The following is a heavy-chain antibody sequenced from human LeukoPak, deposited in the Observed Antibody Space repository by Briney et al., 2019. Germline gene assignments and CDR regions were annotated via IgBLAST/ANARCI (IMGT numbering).Heavy chain of an antibody. Sequence: SETLSLTCSVSGDSISSSSYFWGWIRQSPGQGLEWIGTSYHTGNTYYNPSLKSRVTISLDTSSNQFSLRLISVIVADTAVYYCARMRSYWYFDLWGRGTLVDVSS. CDR1: GDSISSSSYF. CDR3: ARMRSYWYFDL. V-gene: IGHV4-39*01. CDR2: SYHTGNT. J-gene: IGHJ2*01.